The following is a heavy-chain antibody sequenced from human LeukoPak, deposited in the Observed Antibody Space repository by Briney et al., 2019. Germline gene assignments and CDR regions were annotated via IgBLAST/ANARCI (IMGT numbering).Heavy chain of an antibody. CDR3: ARLLCSSTSCYYDFWSGYYSSGQYYYYYYMDV. J-gene: IGHJ6*03. D-gene: IGHD3-3*01. Sequence: GSLKLSCAASGFTFSGSAMHWVRQASGKGLEWVGRIYTSGSTYYNPSLKSRVTISVDTSKNQFSLKLSSVTAADTAVYYCARLLCSSTSCYYDFWSGYYSSGQYYYYYYMDVWGKGTTVTVSS. CDR2: IYTSGST. CDR1: GFTFSGSA. V-gene: IGHV4-59*10.